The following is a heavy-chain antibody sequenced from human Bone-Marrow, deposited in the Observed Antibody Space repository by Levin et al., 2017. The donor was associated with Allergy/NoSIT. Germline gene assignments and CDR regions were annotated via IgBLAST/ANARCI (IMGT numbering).Heavy chain of an antibody. CDR1: GFTFSSYG. D-gene: IGHD4-17*01. J-gene: IGHJ4*02. V-gene: IGHV3-30*03. CDR3: ASTVADYGDYTATFDY. Sequence: PGGSLRLSCAASGFTFSSYGMHWVRQAPGKGLEWVAVISYDGSNKYYADSVKGRFTISRDNSKNTLYLQMNSLRAEDTAVYYCASTVADYGDYTATFDYWGQGTLVTVSS. CDR2: ISYDGSNK.